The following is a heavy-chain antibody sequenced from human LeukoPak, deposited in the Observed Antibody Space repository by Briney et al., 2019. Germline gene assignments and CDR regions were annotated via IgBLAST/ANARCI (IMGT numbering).Heavy chain of an antibody. CDR1: GGSISSGHYY. Sequence: SETLSLTCTVSGGSISSGHYYWTWIRQHPGKGLEWIAYIYYSGSTYYNPSLKSRVTISVDTSKNQFSLKLSSVTAADTAVYYCARGKGGYSGYDSFDYWGQGTLVTVSS. D-gene: IGHD5-12*01. CDR2: IYYSGST. CDR3: ARGKGGYSGYDSFDY. J-gene: IGHJ4*02. V-gene: IGHV4-31*03.